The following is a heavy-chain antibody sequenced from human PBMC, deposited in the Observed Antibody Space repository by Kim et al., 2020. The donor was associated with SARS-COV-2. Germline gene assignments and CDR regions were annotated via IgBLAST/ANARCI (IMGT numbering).Heavy chain of an antibody. V-gene: IGHV3-7*03. D-gene: IGHD6-19*01. Sequence: MDSVKGRVAISRDNTKNSLYLQMNSLRAEDTAVYYCALILRRSSSAWTSNYWGQGTVVTVSS. CDR3: ALILRRSSSAWTSNY. J-gene: IGHJ4*02.